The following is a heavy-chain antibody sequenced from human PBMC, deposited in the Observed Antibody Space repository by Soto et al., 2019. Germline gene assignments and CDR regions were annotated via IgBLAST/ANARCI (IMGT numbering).Heavy chain of an antibody. CDR1: GFTVSNNY. J-gene: IGHJ4*02. CDR2: IYSGGYT. CDR3: GTRAGGGGY. V-gene: IGHV3-53*01. D-gene: IGHD3-10*01. Sequence: EVQLVESGGGLIQPGGSLRLSCAVSGFTVSNNYMSWVRQAPGKGLEGVSVIYSGGYTAYGDSVKGRFTISRDNSKNTLYLQTNGRGAAAPAVFFWGTRAGGGGYWGQGTLVTVSS.